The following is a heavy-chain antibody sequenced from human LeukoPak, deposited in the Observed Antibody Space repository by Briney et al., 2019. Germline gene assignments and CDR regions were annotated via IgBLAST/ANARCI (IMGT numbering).Heavy chain of an antibody. Sequence: PGGSLRLSCAASGFTFSSYSMNWVRQAPGKGLEWVSSISSSSSYIYYADSVKGRFTISRDNAKNSLYLQMNSLRAEDTAVYYCARDKVAVTTDYYYYMDVWGKGTTVTVSS. CDR2: ISSSSSYI. J-gene: IGHJ6*03. V-gene: IGHV3-21*01. D-gene: IGHD4-17*01. CDR3: ARDKVAVTTDYYYYMDV. CDR1: GFTFSSYS.